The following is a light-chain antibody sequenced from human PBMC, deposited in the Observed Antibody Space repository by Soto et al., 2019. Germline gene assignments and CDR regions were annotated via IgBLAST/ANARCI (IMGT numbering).Light chain of an antibody. J-gene: IGKJ1*01. CDR2: ATS. V-gene: IGKV1-39*01. CDR3: QQSYSPPSWT. CDR1: QRITSY. Sequence: DIQMNQSPSSLSASVGDRVTITYRASQRITSYLNWYQQKQGKAPKLLIYATSSLQSGVPSRFRGSGAETDFTLTISSLQPEDFATYYCQQSYSPPSWTFGQGTKVAIQ.